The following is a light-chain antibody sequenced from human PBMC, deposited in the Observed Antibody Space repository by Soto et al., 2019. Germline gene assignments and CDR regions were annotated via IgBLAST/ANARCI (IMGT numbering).Light chain of an antibody. V-gene: IGLV2-23*02. Sequence: QSALSQPASVSGSPGQSVTISCTGTSSDIGSYNLVSWYHHRPGQAPKLVIYEVTRRPSVDSNRFSGYKSGNTASLTIAGLQPDDEGDYYCCSYAGGRTFVVFGGGTKVTVL. J-gene: IGLJ3*02. CDR3: CSYAGGRTFVV. CDR2: EVT. CDR1: SSDIGSYNL.